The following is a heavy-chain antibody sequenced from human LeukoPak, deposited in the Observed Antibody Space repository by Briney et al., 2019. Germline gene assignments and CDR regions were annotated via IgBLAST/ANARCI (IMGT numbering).Heavy chain of an antibody. Sequence: PSQSLSLTCTVSGGSISSYYWSWIRQPPGKGLEWIGYIYYSGSNNYNPSLKSGVTISVDTSRNQFSLKLSSVTAADTAVYYCARSYSSSWYITQYYSYMDVWGKGTTVTVSS. D-gene: IGHD6-13*01. V-gene: IGHV4-59*01. CDR3: ARSYSSSWYITQYYSYMDV. CDR1: GGSISSYY. CDR2: IYYSGSN. J-gene: IGHJ6*03.